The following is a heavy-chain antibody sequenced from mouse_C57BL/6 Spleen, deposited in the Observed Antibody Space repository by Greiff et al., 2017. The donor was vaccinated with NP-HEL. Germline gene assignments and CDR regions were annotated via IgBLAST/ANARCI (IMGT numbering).Heavy chain of an antibody. J-gene: IGHJ2*01. CDR1: GYTFTSYW. V-gene: IGHV1-64*01. CDR2: IHPNSGST. CDR3: ASPLITTVVAGFDY. D-gene: IGHD1-1*01. Sequence: QVQLQQPGAELVKPGASVKLSCKASGYTFTSYWMRWVKQRPGQGLEWIGMIHPNSGSTNYNEKFKSKATLTVDKSSSTAYMQLSSLTSEDSAVYYCASPLITTVVAGFDYWGQGTTLTVSS.